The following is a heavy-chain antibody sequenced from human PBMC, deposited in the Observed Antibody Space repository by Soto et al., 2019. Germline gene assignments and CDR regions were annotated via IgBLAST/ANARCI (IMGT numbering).Heavy chain of an antibody. V-gene: IGHV1-8*01. J-gene: IGHJ4*02. D-gene: IGHD2-2*01. CDR2: MNPNSGNT. CDR1: GYTFTSYD. CDR3: ARGLYCSRTSCYPYIDY. Sequence: QVQLVQSGAEVKKPGASVKVSCKASGYTFTSYDINWVRQATGQGLEWMGWMNPNSGNTGYAQKFQGRVTMTRNTSISTAYMELSSLRSEDTAVYYCARGLYCSRTSCYPYIDYWGQGTLVTVSS.